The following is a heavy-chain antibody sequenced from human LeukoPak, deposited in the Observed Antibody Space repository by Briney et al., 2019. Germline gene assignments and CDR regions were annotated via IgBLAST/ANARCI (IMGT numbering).Heavy chain of an antibody. D-gene: IGHD5-18*01. J-gene: IGHJ4*02. CDR3: AKGDLNLGYSYGHSHFDY. CDR1: GFTFSSYA. V-gene: IGHV3-23*01. Sequence: GGSLRLSCAASGFTFSSYAMSWVRQAPGKGLEWVSAISGSGGSTYYADSVKGRFTISRDNSKNTLYLQMNSLRAEDTAVYYCAKGDLNLGYSYGHSHFDYWGQGTLVTVSS. CDR2: ISGSGGST.